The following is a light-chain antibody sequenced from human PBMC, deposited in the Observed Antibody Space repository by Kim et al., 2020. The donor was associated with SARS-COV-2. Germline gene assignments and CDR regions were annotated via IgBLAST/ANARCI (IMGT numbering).Light chain of an antibody. CDR3: SSYTSGSRYV. Sequence: QSALTQPASVSGSPGQSITISCTGTSSDVGGYNYVSWYQQHPGKAPKLMIYDVSNRPSGVSNRFSGSKSGNTASLTISGLQAEDEANYYCSSYTSGSRYVFGTGTKGTVL. V-gene: IGLV2-14*03. CDR2: DVS. J-gene: IGLJ1*01. CDR1: SSDVGGYNY.